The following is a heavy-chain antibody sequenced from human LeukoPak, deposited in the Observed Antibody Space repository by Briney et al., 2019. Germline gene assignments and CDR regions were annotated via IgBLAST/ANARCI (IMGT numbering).Heavy chain of an antibody. Sequence: SETLSLTCTVSGGSIGTYYWSWIRQPPGKGLEWIGYIYYNGNTNYNPSLKSRVTISVDTSKKQFSLKLSSVTAADTAVYYCARGLNYYDSSGYLDYWDQGTLVAVSS. V-gene: IGHV4-59*01. J-gene: IGHJ4*02. CDR1: GGSIGTYY. CDR3: ARGLNYYDSSGYLDY. D-gene: IGHD3-22*01. CDR2: IYYNGNT.